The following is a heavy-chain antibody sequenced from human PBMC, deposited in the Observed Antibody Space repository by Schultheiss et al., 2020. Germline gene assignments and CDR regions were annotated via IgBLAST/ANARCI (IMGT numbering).Heavy chain of an antibody. D-gene: IGHD3-3*01. Sequence: GGSLRLSCAASGFTFSSYSMNWVRQAPGKGLEWVSSISSSSSYIYYADSVKGRFTISRDNAKNSLYLQMNSLRAEDTAVYYCARAHTIFGVVPYYYYYMDVWGKGATVTVS. CDR3: ARAHTIFGVVPYYYYYMDV. CDR1: GFTFSSYS. V-gene: IGHV3-21*01. J-gene: IGHJ6*03. CDR2: ISSSSSYI.